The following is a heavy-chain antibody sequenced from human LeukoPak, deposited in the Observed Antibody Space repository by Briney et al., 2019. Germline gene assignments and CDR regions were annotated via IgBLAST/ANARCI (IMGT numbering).Heavy chain of an antibody. V-gene: IGHV3-33*01. D-gene: IGHD2-8*01. CDR2: IWTDGSKK. CDR1: GFVFNNYG. Sequence: GGSLRLSCAASGFVFNNYGMHWVRQAPGKGLEWVAVIWTDGSKKSYADSVKGRFTFTRDNSKNMLYLQMDSLRADDTAVYYCARRSNGTSGLDYWGQGILVTVSS. CDR3: ARRSNGTSGLDY. J-gene: IGHJ4*02.